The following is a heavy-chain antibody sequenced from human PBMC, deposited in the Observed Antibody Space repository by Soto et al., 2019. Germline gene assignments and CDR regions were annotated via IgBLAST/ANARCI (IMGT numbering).Heavy chain of an antibody. CDR1: GYIFTDYY. CDR3: ARDPNIVATVGSIYYYYGMDV. J-gene: IGHJ6*02. CDR2: INPNSGGT. V-gene: IGHV1-2*06. Sequence: ASVKVSCKASGYIFTDYYMHWVRQAPGQELGWMGRINPNSGGTNYAQKFQGRVTMARDTSISTAYTELSSLRSEDTATYYCARDPNIVATVGSIYYYYGMDVWGQGTTVTV. D-gene: IGHD5-12*01.